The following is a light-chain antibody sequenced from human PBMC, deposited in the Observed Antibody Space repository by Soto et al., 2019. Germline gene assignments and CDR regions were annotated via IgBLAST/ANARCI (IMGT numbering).Light chain of an antibody. CDR2: DAS. Sequence: DIQMTQSPSTLSASVGDKVTITCRASQSISSWLAWYQQKPGKAPKLLIFDASSVESGVPPRFSGSGSGTEFTLTISSRQPDDVAIYYCQKHNSYSRPFAEGTKVEI. CDR1: QSISSW. J-gene: IGKJ1*01. V-gene: IGKV1-5*01. CDR3: QKHNSYSRP.